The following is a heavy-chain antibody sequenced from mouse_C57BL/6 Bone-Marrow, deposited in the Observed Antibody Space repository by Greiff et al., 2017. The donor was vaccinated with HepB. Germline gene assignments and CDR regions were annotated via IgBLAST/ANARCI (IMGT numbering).Heavy chain of an antibody. V-gene: IGHV1-64*01. CDR2: IHPNSGST. CDR3: ANYCGSSDTEGY. CDR1: GYTFTSYW. Sequence: QVQLQQSGAELVKPGASVKLSCKASGYTFTSYWMHWVKQRPGQGLEWIGMIHPNSGSTNYNEKFKSKATLTVDTSSSTAYMQLSSLTSEDSAVYYCANYCGSSDTEGYWGQGTALTVSA. D-gene: IGHD1-1*01. J-gene: IGHJ2*01.